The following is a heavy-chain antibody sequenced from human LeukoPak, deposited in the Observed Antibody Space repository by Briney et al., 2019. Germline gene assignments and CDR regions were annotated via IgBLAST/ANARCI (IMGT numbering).Heavy chain of an antibody. J-gene: IGHJ4*02. V-gene: IGHV1-8*03. D-gene: IGHD3-22*01. Sequence: GASVKVSCKASGYTFTSYDINWVRQATGQGLEWMGWMNPNSGNTGYAQKFQGRVAITRNTSISTAYMELSSLRSEDTAVYYCARVLTRRYYDSSGYYTFDYWGQGTLVTVSS. CDR2: MNPNSGNT. CDR1: GYTFTSYD. CDR3: ARVLTRRYYDSSGYYTFDY.